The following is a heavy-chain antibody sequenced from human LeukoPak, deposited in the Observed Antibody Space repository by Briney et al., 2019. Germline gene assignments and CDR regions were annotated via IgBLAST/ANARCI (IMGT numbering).Heavy chain of an antibody. D-gene: IGHD5-12*01. V-gene: IGHV4-34*01. CDR3: ARHKIGYDHYYYMDV. Sequence: SETLSLTCGVSGGSLSFYYWSWIRQSPGKGLEWIAEISQNGDSNYNMSLKSRVTISVDTSKNQFSLKLSSVTAADTAVYYCARHKIGYDHYYYMDVWGKGTTVTISS. CDR2: ISQNGDS. J-gene: IGHJ6*03. CDR1: GGSLSFYY.